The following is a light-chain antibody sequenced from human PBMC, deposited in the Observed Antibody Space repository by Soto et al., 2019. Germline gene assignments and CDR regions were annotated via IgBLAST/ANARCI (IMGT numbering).Light chain of an antibody. CDR1: QSVSTS. Sequence: EIVRTQSPATLSVSPGERATLSCRASQSVSTSLAWYQQKPGQAPRLLIYGASTRATGIPARFSGSGSGTEFTLTIRSLQSEDFAVYYCQQYNNWPPWTFGQGTKVDIK. CDR3: QQYNNWPPWT. V-gene: IGKV3-15*01. CDR2: GAS. J-gene: IGKJ1*01.